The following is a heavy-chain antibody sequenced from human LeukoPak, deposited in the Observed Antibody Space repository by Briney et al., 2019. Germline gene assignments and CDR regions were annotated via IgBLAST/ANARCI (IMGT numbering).Heavy chain of an antibody. V-gene: IGHV3-48*03. CDR1: GFTFSNNE. CDR3: AQIYTYGSSQFDY. J-gene: IGHJ4*02. Sequence: GGSLRLSFAASGFTFSNNETSWVRQAPGKRLEWVSYISSSGSTIYYADSVKGRFTISRDNAKNSLYLQMNSLRAEDTAVYYCAQIYTYGSSQFDYWGQGTLVTVPS. CDR2: ISSSGSTI. D-gene: IGHD5-18*01.